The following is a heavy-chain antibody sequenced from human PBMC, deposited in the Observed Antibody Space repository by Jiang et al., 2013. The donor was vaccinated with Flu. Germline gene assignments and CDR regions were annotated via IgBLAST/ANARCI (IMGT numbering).Heavy chain of an antibody. CDR1: GGSISSSSYY. CDR3: ARRRITMVRGESDDAFDI. V-gene: IGHV4-39*07. J-gene: IGHJ3*02. D-gene: IGHD3-10*01. Sequence: PGLVKPSETLSLTCTVSGGSISSSSYYWGWIRQPPGKGLEWIGSIYYSGSTYYNPSLKSRVTISVDTSKNQFSLKLSSVTAADTAVYYCARRRITMVRGESDDAFDIWGQGTMVTVSS. CDR2: IYYSGST.